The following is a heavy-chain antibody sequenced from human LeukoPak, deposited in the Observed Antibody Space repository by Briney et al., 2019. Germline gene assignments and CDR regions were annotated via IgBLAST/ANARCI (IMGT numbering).Heavy chain of an antibody. V-gene: IGHV4-38-2*02. J-gene: IGHJ4*02. CDR2: IYHSGST. D-gene: IGHD5-24*01. CDR3: ARNRRDGYIRE. CDR1: GYSISSGYY. Sequence: SETLSLTCTVSGYSISSGYYWGWIRQPPGKGLEWIGSIYHSGSTYYNPSLKSRVTISVDTSKNQFSLKLSSVTAADTAVYYCARNRRDGYIREWGQGTLVTVSS.